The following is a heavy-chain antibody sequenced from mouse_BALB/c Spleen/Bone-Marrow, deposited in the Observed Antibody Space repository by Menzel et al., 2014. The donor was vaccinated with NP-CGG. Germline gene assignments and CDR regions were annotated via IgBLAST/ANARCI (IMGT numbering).Heavy chain of an antibody. J-gene: IGHJ3*01. CDR1: GFAFSSYD. Sequence: EVKLVESGGGLVKPGGSLKLSCAASGFAFSSYDMSWVRQTPEKRLEWVATISSGGSYTYYPDSVKGRFTISRDNARNTLHLQMSSLRSEDTALYYCARHPYYGNYPAWFAYWGQGTLVTVSA. D-gene: IGHD2-10*01. V-gene: IGHV5-9*02. CDR3: ARHPYYGNYPAWFAY. CDR2: ISSGGSYT.